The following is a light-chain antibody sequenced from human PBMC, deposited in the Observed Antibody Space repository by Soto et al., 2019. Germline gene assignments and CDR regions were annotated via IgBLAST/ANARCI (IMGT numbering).Light chain of an antibody. Sequence: QITQSASSLSASIGDRVTITCLASETTANYLNWYQHKPGKAPKLLIHSASSLQSGVPSRFSGRGSGTDFTLTINSLQPEDFATYSCQQTYSSPPTFGGSTMVDI. CDR2: SAS. J-gene: IGKJ4*01. CDR3: QQTYSSPPT. V-gene: IGKV1-39*01. CDR1: ETTANY.